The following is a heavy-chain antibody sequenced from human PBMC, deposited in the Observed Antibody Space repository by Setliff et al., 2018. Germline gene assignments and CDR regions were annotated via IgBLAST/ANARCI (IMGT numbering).Heavy chain of an antibody. CDR1: GDSINNFY. Sequence: SETLSLTCTVSGDSINNFYWTWIRQPPGKGLEWIGYIYHSGGTSYNPSLKSRVTISVDTSKNQFSLNLNSMTTADTAVYYCARGGTYRYFDYWGQGALVTVSS. CDR3: ARGGTYRYFDY. V-gene: IGHV4-59*01. CDR2: IYHSGGT. J-gene: IGHJ4*02.